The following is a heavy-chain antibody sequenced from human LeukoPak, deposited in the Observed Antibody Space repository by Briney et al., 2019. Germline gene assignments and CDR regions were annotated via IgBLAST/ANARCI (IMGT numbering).Heavy chain of an antibody. Sequence: ASVKVSCKASGYTFTGYYMHWVRQAPGQGLEWMGWINPNSGGTNYAQKFQGRVTVTRDTSISTAYMELSRLRSDDTAVYYCAREVDIVVVPAAMYFDYWGQGTLVTVSS. CDR2: INPNSGGT. CDR1: GYTFTGYY. D-gene: IGHD2-2*03. J-gene: IGHJ4*02. V-gene: IGHV1-2*02. CDR3: AREVDIVVVPAAMYFDY.